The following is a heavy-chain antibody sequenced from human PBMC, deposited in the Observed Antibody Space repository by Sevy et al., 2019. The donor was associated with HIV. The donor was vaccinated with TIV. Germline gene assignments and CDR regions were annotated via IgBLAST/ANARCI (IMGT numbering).Heavy chain of an antibody. Sequence: GGSLRLSCAASGFTFSSYWMHWVRQAPGKGLVWVSRINSDWSSTSYADSVKGRFTISRDNAKNTLYLQMNSLRAEDTAVYYCARGLTTQITIFGVVTHYGMDVWGQGTTVTVSS. CDR2: INSDWSST. V-gene: IGHV3-74*01. CDR1: GFTFSSYW. J-gene: IGHJ6*02. CDR3: ARGLTTQITIFGVVTHYGMDV. D-gene: IGHD3-3*01.